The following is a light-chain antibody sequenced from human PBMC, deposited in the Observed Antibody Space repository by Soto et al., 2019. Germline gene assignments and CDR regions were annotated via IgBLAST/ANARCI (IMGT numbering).Light chain of an antibody. CDR3: QQHSHWPPWT. V-gene: IGKV3-11*01. CDR1: QTIPTGF. Sequence: PGERATLSCRASQTIPTGFLAWFQQKSGQAPRLLIYGASNRATDIPARFSGSGSGTDFTLTISNLEPEDFAVYYCQQHSHWPPWTFGQGTRVEIQ. J-gene: IGKJ1*01. CDR2: GAS.